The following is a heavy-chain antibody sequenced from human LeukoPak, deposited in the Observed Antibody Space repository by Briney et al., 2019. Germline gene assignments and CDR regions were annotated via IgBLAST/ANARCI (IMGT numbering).Heavy chain of an antibody. V-gene: IGHV1-18*01. D-gene: IGHD3-10*01. J-gene: IGHJ4*02. CDR3: ARGGYYGSGSFPDY. CDR2: IGAYNGDT. CDR1: GYRFSSFG. Sequence: ASVKVSCMASGYRFSSFGINWMRQAPGQGLEWMGWIGAYNGDTNYAQKFQGRVTMTTDTSTSTAYMDLRSLRSDDTAVYYCARGGYYGSGSFPDYWGQGTLVTVSS.